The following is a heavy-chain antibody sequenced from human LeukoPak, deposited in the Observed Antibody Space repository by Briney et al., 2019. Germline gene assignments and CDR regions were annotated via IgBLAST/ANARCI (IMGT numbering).Heavy chain of an antibody. V-gene: IGHV3-21*01. D-gene: IGHD1-26*01. J-gene: IGHJ4*02. CDR2: ISSSSSYI. Sequence: GGSLRLSCAASGFTFSSYSMNWVRQAPGKGLEWVSSISSSSSYIYYADSVKGRFTISRDNAKNSLYLQMNSLRAEDKAVYYCARVSIVENDYWGQGTLVTVSS. CDR3: ARVSIVENDY. CDR1: GFTFSSYS.